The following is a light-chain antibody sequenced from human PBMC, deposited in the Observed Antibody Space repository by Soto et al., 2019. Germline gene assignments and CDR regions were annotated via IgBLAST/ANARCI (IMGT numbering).Light chain of an antibody. J-gene: IGKJ4*01. CDR3: QQYHTWPIN. CDR1: QSISNK. CDR2: DTS. Sequence: IVMTQSPATLSVSPGERATLSCRVSQSISNKLAWYQQKPGQPPRLLIYDTSTRATGIPARFSGSGSGTEFTLTISSLQSEDCAIYYCQQYHTWPINFGGGTKVDIK. V-gene: IGKV3-15*01.